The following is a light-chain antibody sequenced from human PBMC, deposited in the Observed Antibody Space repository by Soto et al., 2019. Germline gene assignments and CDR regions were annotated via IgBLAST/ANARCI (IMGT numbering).Light chain of an antibody. V-gene: IGKV3-11*01. J-gene: IGKJ5*01. CDR3: QQRFNWPSIT. CDR2: DAS. Sequence: EIVLTRSPATLSLSPGERATLSCRASQSISGYLAWYQQKPGQAPRLLIYDASSRASGIPARFRGSGSGTDFTLTISRLEPEDFAVYHCQQRFNWPSITFGQGTRLEIK. CDR1: QSISGY.